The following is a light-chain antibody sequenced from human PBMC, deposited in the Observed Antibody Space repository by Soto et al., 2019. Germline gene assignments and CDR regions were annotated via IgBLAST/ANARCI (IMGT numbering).Light chain of an antibody. V-gene: IGKV1-5*01. CDR2: DAS. J-gene: IGKJ1*01. CDR1: ESIRTW. CDR3: QQYNNYPRT. Sequence: DIQMTQSPSTLSASIGDRVTITCRASESIRTWLAWYQHKPGKAPKFLIYDASTLESGVPSRFSGSGSGTEFTLTISSLQPDDFATYYCQQYNNYPRTFGQGTKVAIK.